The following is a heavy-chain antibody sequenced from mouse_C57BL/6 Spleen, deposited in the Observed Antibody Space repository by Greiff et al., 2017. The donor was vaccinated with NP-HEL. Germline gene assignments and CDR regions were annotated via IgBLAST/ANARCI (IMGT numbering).Heavy chain of an antibody. Sequence: QVQLQQSGAELARPGASVKLSCTASGYTFTSYGISWVKQRTGQGLEWIGEIYPRSGNTYYNEKFKGKATLTADKSSSTAYMELRSLTSEDSAVYFCARERGNYDEYFDVWGTGTTVTVSS. J-gene: IGHJ1*03. CDR1: GYTFTSYG. V-gene: IGHV1-81*01. CDR3: ARERGNYDEYFDV. CDR2: IYPRSGNT. D-gene: IGHD2-4*01.